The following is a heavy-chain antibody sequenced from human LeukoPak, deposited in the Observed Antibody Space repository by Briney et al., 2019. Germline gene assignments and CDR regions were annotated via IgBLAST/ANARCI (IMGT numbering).Heavy chain of an antibody. Sequence: GGSLRLSCAASGFTFGSYEMNWVRQAPGKGLEWVSYISSSGSTIYYADSVKGRFTISRDNAKNSLYLQMNSLRAEDTAVYYCARETPPSITMIVVVTLSGMDVWGKGTTVTVSS. J-gene: IGHJ6*04. CDR1: GFTFGSYE. V-gene: IGHV3-48*03. CDR3: ARETPPSITMIVVVTLSGMDV. CDR2: ISSSGSTI. D-gene: IGHD3-22*01.